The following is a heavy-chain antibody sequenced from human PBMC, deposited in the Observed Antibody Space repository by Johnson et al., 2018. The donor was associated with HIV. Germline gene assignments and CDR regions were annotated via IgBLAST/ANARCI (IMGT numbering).Heavy chain of an antibody. V-gene: IGHV3-66*01. CDR3: ARYKLDPHAGGDAFDI. CDR2: IYSGGST. J-gene: IGHJ3*02. D-gene: IGHD1-1*01. CDR1: GFTVSSNY. Sequence: VQLVESGGGLVQPGGSLRLSCAASGFTVSSNYMSWVRQAPGKGLEWVSVIYSGGSTCYADSVKGRFISSRDNSKNTLYLQMKSLRAEDTAVYYRARYKLDPHAGGDAFDIWGQGTMVTVSS.